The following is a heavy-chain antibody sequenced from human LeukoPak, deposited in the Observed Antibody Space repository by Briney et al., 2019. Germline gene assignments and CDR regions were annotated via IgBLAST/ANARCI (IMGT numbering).Heavy chain of an antibody. CDR2: ISGSGGST. Sequence: GGSLRLSCAASGFTFSSYAMSWVRQPPGKGLEWVSAISGSGGSTYYADSVKGRFTISRDNSKSTLYLQMNSLRAEDTAVYYCAKSGTYCSSTSCYGNYYYYYMDVWGKGTTVTVSS. CDR3: AKSGTYCSSTSCYGNYYYYYMDV. V-gene: IGHV3-23*01. J-gene: IGHJ6*03. CDR1: GFTFSSYA. D-gene: IGHD2-2*01.